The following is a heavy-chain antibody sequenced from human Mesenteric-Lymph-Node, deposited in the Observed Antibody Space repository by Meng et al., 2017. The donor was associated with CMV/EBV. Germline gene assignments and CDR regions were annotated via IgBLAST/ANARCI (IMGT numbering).Heavy chain of an antibody. CDR2: IFHSGNT. CDR1: GDSISRSGW. Sequence: CAVSGDSISRSGWWSWVRQAPGKGLEWIGEIFHSGNTNYNPSLKSRVTISVDKSKSQFSLKLSSVTAADTAVYYCARVGATTTCLDYWGQGTLVTVSS. CDR3: ARVGATTTCLDY. J-gene: IGHJ4*02. D-gene: IGHD1-26*01. V-gene: IGHV4-4*02.